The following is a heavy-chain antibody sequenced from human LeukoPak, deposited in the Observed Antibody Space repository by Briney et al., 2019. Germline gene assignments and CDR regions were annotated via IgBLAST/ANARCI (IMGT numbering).Heavy chain of an antibody. CDR2: AYYRSKWYN. J-gene: IGHJ4*02. CDR3: ARDRPPQAYCSSTSCVGGFDY. Sequence: SQTLSLTCAISGDSVSSNSAAWNWIRQSPSRGLEWLGRAYYRSKWYNDYAVSVKSRITINPDTSKNQFSLQLNSVTPEDTAVYYCARDRPPQAYCSSTSCVGGFDYWGQGTLVTVSS. D-gene: IGHD2-2*01. CDR1: GDSVSSNSAA. V-gene: IGHV6-1*01.